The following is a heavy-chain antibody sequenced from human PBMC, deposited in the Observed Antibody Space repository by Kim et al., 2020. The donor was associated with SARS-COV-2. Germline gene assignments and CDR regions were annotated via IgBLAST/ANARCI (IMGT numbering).Heavy chain of an antibody. D-gene: IGHD6-13*01. CDR1: GYSFTTYG. J-gene: IGHJ4*02. V-gene: IGHV7-4-1*02. CDR3: ARGPWSSSWGAYFVY. CDR2: INTNTGNP. Sequence: ASVKVSCKASGYSFTTYGLNWVRQAPGQGLEWMGWINTNTGNPTYAQGFTGQFVFSVDTSVSTAYLHITSLKAEDTAVYYCARGPWSSSWGAYFVYWGQG.